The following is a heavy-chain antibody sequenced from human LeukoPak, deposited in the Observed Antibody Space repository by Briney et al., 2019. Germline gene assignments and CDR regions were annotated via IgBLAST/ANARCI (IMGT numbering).Heavy chain of an antibody. CDR1: GYTFTSYD. CDR2: MNPNSGNT. J-gene: IGHJ4*02. V-gene: IGHV1-8*01. Sequence: GASVKVSCKASGYTFTSYDINWVRQATGQGLEWMGWMNPNSGNTGYAQKFQGRVTMTRNTSISTAYMELSSLRSEDTAVYYCAIIAAARYGLDYWGQRTLVTVSS. D-gene: IGHD6-13*01. CDR3: AIIAAARYGLDY.